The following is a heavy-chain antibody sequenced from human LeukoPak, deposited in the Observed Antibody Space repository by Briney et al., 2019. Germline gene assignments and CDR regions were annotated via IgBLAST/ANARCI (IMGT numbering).Heavy chain of an antibody. CDR1: GGSISSSSYY. J-gene: IGHJ4*02. D-gene: IGHD1-26*01. V-gene: IGHV4-39*01. CDR2: IYYSGST. CDR3: ASTYSGSYGFDY. Sequence: SETLSLTCTVSGGSISSSSYYWGWIRQPPGKGLEWIGSIYYSGSTYYNPSLKSRVTISVDTSKNQFSLKLSSVTAADTAAYYCASTYSGSYGFDYWGQGTLVTVSS.